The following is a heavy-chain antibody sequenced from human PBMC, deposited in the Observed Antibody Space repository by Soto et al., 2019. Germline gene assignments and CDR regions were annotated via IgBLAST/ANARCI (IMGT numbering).Heavy chain of an antibody. D-gene: IGHD3-10*01. CDR2: INHSGST. Sequence: SETLSLTCAVYGGSFSGYYWSWIRQPPGKGLEWIGEINHSGSTNYNPSLKSRVTISVDTSKNQFSLKLSSVTAEDTAVYYCARGSGVITPYDHWGQGTLVTVSS. J-gene: IGHJ4*02. CDR3: ARGSGVITPYDH. CDR1: GGSFSGYY. V-gene: IGHV4-34*01.